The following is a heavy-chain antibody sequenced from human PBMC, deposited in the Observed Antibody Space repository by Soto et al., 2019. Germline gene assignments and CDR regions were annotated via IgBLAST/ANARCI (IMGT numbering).Heavy chain of an antibody. CDR1: GYSFTSYD. CDR3: ARDTRIYGYDCDY. D-gene: IGHD2-2*01. CDR2: MNPNSGNT. Sequence: QVQLVQSGAEVKKPGASVKVSCKASGYSFTSYDISWVRQATGQGLEWMGWMNPNSGNTDYAQKFQGRVTMTRNTSISTAYMELSSLRSEDTAVYYGARDTRIYGYDCDYWGQGTLVTVSS. V-gene: IGHV1-8*01. J-gene: IGHJ4*02.